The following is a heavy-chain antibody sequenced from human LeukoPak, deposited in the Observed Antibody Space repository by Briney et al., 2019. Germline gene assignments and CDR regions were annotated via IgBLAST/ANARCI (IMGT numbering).Heavy chain of an antibody. CDR1: GGTFSSYA. J-gene: IGHJ3*02. CDR3: ARGGDGVVVPAAISASDI. D-gene: IGHD2-2*01. V-gene: IGHV1-69*13. Sequence: SVKVSCKASGGTFSSYAISWVRQAPGQGLEWMGGIIPIFGTANYAQKFQGRVTITADESTSTAYMELSSLRSEDTAVYYCARGGDGVVVPAAISASDIWGQGTMVTVSS. CDR2: IIPIFGTA.